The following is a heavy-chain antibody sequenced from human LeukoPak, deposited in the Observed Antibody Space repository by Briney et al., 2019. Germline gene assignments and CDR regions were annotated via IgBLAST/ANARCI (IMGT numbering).Heavy chain of an antibody. J-gene: IGHJ5*02. CDR2: IYYSGST. CDR1: GGSISSHY. D-gene: IGHD3-22*01. Sequence: SETLSLTCTVSGGSISSHYWSWIRQPPGKGLEWIGYIYYSGSTNYNPSLKSRVTISVDTSKNQFSLKLSSVTAADTAVYYCARDRDSSGYSWFDPWGQGTLVTVSS. V-gene: IGHV4-59*11. CDR3: ARDRDSSGYSWFDP.